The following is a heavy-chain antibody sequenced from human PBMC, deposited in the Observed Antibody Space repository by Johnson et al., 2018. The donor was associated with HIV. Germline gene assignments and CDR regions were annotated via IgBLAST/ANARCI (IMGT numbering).Heavy chain of an antibody. D-gene: IGHD3-22*01. CDR2: IYSGGST. CDR1: GFTVSSNY. Sequence: VQLVESGGGVVQPGGSLRLSCAASGFTVSSNYMSWVRQAPGKGLEWVSVIYSGGSTYYADSVKGRFTISRDNSKNTLYLQMNSLRAEDTAVYYCAKDQASGYYCDAFDIWGQGTMVTVSS. CDR3: AKDQASGYYCDAFDI. V-gene: IGHV3-53*01. J-gene: IGHJ3*02.